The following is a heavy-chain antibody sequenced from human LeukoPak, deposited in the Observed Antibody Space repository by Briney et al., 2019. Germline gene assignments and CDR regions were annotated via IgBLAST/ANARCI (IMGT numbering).Heavy chain of an antibody. CDR2: INPSTGGT. J-gene: IGHJ4*02. CDR3: ARNSPGDRFDY. D-gene: IGHD2-2*01. Sequence: ASVKVSCKASGYTFTGYYIHWVRQAPGQGLEWMGWINPSTGGTMYAQKFQGRVTVTRDTSISTAYMDLRSLISDDTAVYYCARNSPGDRFDYWGQGTLVTVSS. CDR1: GYTFTGYY. V-gene: IGHV1-2*02.